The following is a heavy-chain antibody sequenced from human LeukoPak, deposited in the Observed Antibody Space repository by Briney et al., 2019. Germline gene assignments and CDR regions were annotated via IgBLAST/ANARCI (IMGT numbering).Heavy chain of an antibody. CDR1: GYTFTGYY. CDR3: RGGAGGNWFDP. Sequence: GASVKLSCKASGYTFTGYYMHWVRQAPGQGLEWMGWINPNSGGTKYAQKFQGRVTMTTDTSISTAYMELSRLISDDTAVYYCRGGAGGNWFDPWGQGTLVTVSS. V-gene: IGHV1-2*02. D-gene: IGHD3-10*01. J-gene: IGHJ5*02. CDR2: INPNSGGT.